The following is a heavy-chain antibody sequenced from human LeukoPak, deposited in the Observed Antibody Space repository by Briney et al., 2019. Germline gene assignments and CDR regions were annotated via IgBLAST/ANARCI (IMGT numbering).Heavy chain of an antibody. CDR3: PRVSRYVVRGNAMAV. D-gene: IGHD3-22*01. J-gene: IGHJ6*01. Sequence: GGSLRLSCSESGFTFRRQGKHLVRQAPGKGLEWVAVIWYDATNKYYADSVKGRFTVSRDNSKNTMYLQMNSLRAEDTAVYYCPRVSRYVVRGNAMAVWRQGTTVTVSP. CDR2: IWYDATNK. CDR1: GFTFRRQG. V-gene: IGHV3-33*01.